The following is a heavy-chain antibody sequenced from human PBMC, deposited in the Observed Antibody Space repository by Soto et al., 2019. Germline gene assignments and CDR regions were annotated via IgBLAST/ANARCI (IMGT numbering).Heavy chain of an antibody. CDR3: ARESXRGWYYNWXDP. CDR1: GYTFTSYG. V-gene: IGHV1-18*04. J-gene: IGHJ5*02. D-gene: IGHD6-19*01. Sequence: ASVKVSCKASGYTFTSYGISWVRQAPGEGLEWMGWISAYNGNTNYAQKLQGRVTMTTDKSTGTAYTQLRSLRSDDTAVYYCARESXRGWYYNWXDPWRQGTMVAVYS. CDR2: ISAYNGNT.